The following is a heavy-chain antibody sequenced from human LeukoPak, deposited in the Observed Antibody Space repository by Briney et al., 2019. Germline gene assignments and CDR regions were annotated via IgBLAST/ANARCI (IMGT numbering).Heavy chain of an antibody. CDR2: IGSAGNT. J-gene: IGHJ4*02. CDR1: GFTFSSNS. CDR3: AKESSHFDF. Sequence: PGGSLRLSCAASGFTFSSNSMNWVRQAPGKGLEWVSAIGSAGNTFYADSVKGRFTMSRDNSKNTLYLQMNSLRAEDTAVYYCAKESSHFDFWGQGTLVTVSS. V-gene: IGHV3-23*01. D-gene: IGHD2-15*01.